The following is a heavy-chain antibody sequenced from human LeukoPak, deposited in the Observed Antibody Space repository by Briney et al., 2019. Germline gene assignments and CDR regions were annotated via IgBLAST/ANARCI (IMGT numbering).Heavy chain of an antibody. CDR1: GYTSTSYG. J-gene: IGHJ3*02. V-gene: IGHV1-18*01. D-gene: IGHD5-12*01. CDR3: ARGGGYGEGIAIIAFDI. Sequence: ASVKVSCKASGYTSTSYGISWVRQAPGQGLEWMGWISAYNGNTNYAQKLQGRVTMTTDTSTSTAYMELRSLRSDDTAVYYCARGGGYGEGIAIIAFDIWGQGTMVTVSS. CDR2: ISAYNGNT.